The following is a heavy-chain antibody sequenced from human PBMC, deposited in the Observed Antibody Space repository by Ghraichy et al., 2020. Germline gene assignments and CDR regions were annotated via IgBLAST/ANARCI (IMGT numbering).Heavy chain of an antibody. Sequence: GGSLRLSCAASGFTFSDYYMSWIRQAPGKGLEWVSYISSSGSTIYYADSVKGRFTISRDNAKNSLYLQMNSLRAEDTAVYYCARDYLEWLLYPLYYYGMDVWGQGTTVTVSS. D-gene: IGHD3-3*01. CDR3: ARDYLEWLLYPLYYYGMDV. CDR2: ISSSGSTI. CDR1: GFTFSDYY. V-gene: IGHV3-11*01. J-gene: IGHJ6*02.